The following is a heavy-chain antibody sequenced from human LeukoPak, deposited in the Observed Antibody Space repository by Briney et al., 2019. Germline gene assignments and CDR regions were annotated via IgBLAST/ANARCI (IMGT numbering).Heavy chain of an antibody. J-gene: IGHJ4*02. CDR2: FDPEDGET. D-gene: IGHD3-16*02. V-gene: IGHV1-24*01. CDR1: GYTLTELS. Sequence: ASVKVSCKVSGYTLTELSMHWVRQAPGKGLEWMGGFDPEDGETIYAQKFQGRVTMTEDTSTDTAYMELSSLRSEDTAVYYCATDLYVWGSYRLRYWGQGTLVTVSS. CDR3: ATDLYVWGSYRLRY.